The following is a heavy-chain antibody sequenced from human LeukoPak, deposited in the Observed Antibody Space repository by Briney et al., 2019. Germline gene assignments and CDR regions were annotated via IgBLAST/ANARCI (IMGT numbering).Heavy chain of an antibody. J-gene: IGHJ4*02. CDR3: TRATGDGLIDY. CDR1: GASIDRGAYY. V-gene: IGHV4-61*09. CDR2: MYSSGTK. Sequence: SETLSLTCSVSGASIDRGAYYWSWIRQPAGKGLEWIGHMYSSGTKYYNPSLKSRVAISVDASNNQFALKLSSVTAADTAVYYCTRATGDGLIDYWGQGTLVTVSS. D-gene: IGHD1-1*01.